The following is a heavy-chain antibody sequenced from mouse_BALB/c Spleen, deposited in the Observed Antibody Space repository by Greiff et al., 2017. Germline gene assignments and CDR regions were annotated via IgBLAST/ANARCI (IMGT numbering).Heavy chain of an antibody. D-gene: IGHD2-1*01. J-gene: IGHJ3*01. CDR2: IDPETGGT. V-gene: IGHV1-15*01. Sequence: GAIDPETGGTAYNQKFKGKATLTADKSSSTAYMELRSLTSEDSAVYYCTRDYGNYSWFAYWGQGTLVTVSA. CDR3: TRDYGNYSWFAY.